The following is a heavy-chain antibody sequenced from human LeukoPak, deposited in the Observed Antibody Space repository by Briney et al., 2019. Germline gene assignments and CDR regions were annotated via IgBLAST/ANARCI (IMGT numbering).Heavy chain of an antibody. D-gene: IGHD1-14*01. Sequence: PSETLSLTCAVSGGSISSSNWWSWVRQPPGKGLEWIGEIYHSGSTNYNPSLKSRVTISVDTSKNQFSLKLSSVTAADTAVYYCARDWGPLTGFDYWGQGTLVTVSS. CDR2: IYHSGST. CDR1: GGSISSSNW. J-gene: IGHJ4*02. CDR3: ARDWGPLTGFDY. V-gene: IGHV4-4*02.